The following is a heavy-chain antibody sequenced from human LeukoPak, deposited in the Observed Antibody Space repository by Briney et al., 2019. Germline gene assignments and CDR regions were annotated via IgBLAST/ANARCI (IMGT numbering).Heavy chain of an antibody. D-gene: IGHD5-18*01. CDR3: ARDRRQLWTSYYFDY. J-gene: IGHJ4*02. Sequence: GGSLTLSCAASGFTFSSYAMSWVRQAPGKGLEWVSAISGSGGSTYYADSVKGRFTISRDNSKNTLYLQMNSLRAEDTAVYYCARDRRQLWTSYYFDYWGQGTLVTVSS. V-gene: IGHV3-23*01. CDR1: GFTFSSYA. CDR2: ISGSGGST.